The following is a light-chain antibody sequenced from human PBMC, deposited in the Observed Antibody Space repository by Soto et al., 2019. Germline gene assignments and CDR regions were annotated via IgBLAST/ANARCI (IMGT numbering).Light chain of an antibody. Sequence: EIVLTQSPGTLSLSPGERATLSCRASQSVSSSYLAWYQQKPVQAPRLLIYGASSRATGIPERFSGSGSGTDFPLTISRVEPEDFAVYYCQQYDSSPPFTVGGGTKVEIK. J-gene: IGKJ4*01. CDR2: GAS. CDR1: QSVSSSY. CDR3: QQYDSSPPFT. V-gene: IGKV3-20*01.